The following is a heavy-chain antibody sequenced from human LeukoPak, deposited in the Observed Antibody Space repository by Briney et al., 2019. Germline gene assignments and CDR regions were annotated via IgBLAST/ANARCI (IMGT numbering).Heavy chain of an antibody. D-gene: IGHD4-23*01. CDR2: IYYSGST. Sequence: SENLSLTCTVSGGSISSYYWSWIRQPPGKGLEWIGYIYYSGSTNFNPSLKSRVTISVDTSKNQFSLKLSSVTAADTAVYYCARLGSPQGYGGNKAFDIWGHGTMVTVSS. CDR1: GGSISSYY. CDR3: ARLGSPQGYGGNKAFDI. J-gene: IGHJ3*02. V-gene: IGHV4-59*01.